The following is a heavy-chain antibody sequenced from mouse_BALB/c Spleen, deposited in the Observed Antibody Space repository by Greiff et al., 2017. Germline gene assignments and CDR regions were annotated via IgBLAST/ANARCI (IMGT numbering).Heavy chain of an antibody. Sequence: QVQLKESGAELVRPGTSVKMSCKAAGYTFTNYWIGWVKQRPGHGLEWIGDIYPGGGYTNYNEKFKGKATLTADTSSSTAYMQLSSLTSEDSAIYYCARDYYGSSVNYFDYWGQGTTLTVSS. V-gene: IGHV1-63*02. J-gene: IGHJ2*01. CDR3: ARDYYGSSVNYFDY. CDR2: IYPGGGYT. CDR1: GYTFTNYW. D-gene: IGHD1-1*01.